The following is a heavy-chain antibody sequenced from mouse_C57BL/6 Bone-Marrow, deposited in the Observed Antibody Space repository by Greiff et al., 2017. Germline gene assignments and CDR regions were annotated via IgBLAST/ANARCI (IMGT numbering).Heavy chain of an antibody. Sequence: QVQLQQPGAELVMPGASVKLSCKASGYTFTSYWMHWVKQRPGQGLEWIGEIDPSDSYTNYNQKFKGKSTLTVDKSSSTAYMQLSSLTSEDSAVYYCASATVVATGFNWYFDVWGTGTTVTVSS. V-gene: IGHV1-69*01. J-gene: IGHJ1*03. D-gene: IGHD1-1*01. CDR3: ASATVVATGFNWYFDV. CDR1: GYTFTSYW. CDR2: IDPSDSYT.